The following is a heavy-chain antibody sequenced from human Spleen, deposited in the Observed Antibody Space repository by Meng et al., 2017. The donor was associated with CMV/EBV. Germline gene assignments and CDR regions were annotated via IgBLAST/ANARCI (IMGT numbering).Heavy chain of an antibody. J-gene: IGHJ4*02. CDR1: FAFSNYW. CDR2: TNSDGSST. D-gene: IGHD2-2*01. V-gene: IGHV3-74*01. CDR3: ARDVNTVVVPAAEALDY. Sequence: FAFSNYWMHWVRQAPGTGLVWVSRTNSDGSSTSYADSVKGRFTISRDNAKNTLYLQMNSLRAEDTAMYYCARDVNTVVVPAAEALDYWGQGTLVTVSS.